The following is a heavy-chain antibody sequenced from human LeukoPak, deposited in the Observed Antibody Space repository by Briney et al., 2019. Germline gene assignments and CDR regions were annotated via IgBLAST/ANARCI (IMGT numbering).Heavy chain of an antibody. CDR1: GFMFSTYE. J-gene: IGHJ6*04. D-gene: IGHD3-10*02. CDR3: AELGITMIGGV. CDR2: ISSSGSTI. V-gene: IGHV3-48*03. Sequence: GGSLRLSCAASGFMFSTYEMNWVRQAPGKGLEWVSYISSSGSTIYYADSVKGRFTISRDNAKNSLYLQMNSLRAEDAAVYYCAELGITMIGGVWGKGTTVTISS.